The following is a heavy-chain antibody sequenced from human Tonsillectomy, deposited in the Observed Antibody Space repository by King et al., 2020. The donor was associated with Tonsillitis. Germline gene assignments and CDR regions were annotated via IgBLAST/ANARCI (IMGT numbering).Heavy chain of an antibody. V-gene: IGHV3-7*03. J-gene: IGHJ6*03. CDR1: ELSLGNFW. CDR2: VKQDESEE. D-gene: IGHD3-3*01. CDR3: ARVADFWSGDGGGRTNNYYSYMDV. Sequence: EVQLVESGGGLVQPWGSLRPSCAASELSLGNFWMSWVRQAPGTGLEWVSDVKQDESEEYSVDSVRGRCTISRDNAKNSLYLQMNSLRAEDTAVDVCARVADFWSGDGGGRTNNYYSYMDVWGKGTPVTVSS.